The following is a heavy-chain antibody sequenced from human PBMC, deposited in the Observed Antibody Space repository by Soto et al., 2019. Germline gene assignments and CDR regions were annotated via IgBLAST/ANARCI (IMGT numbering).Heavy chain of an antibody. CDR2: INAGNGFT. J-gene: IGHJ4*02. D-gene: IGHD3-10*01. CDR1: GYTFTKYS. Sequence: ASVKVSCKASGYTFTKYSMHWVRQAPGQKLEWMGWINAGNGFTKYSQNFQDRVTITRGTSASTTYMELSSLRSEDTAVYYCARDRYYGSGSYNYFDYWGQGTPVTVSS. CDR3: ARDRYYGSGSYNYFDY. V-gene: IGHV1-3*01.